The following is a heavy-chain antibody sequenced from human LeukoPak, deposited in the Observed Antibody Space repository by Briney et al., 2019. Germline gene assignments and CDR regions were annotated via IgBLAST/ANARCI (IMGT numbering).Heavy chain of an antibody. J-gene: IGHJ6*02. CDR1: GFTVSSNY. D-gene: IGHD2-2*01. Sequence: QPGGSLRLSCAASGFTVSSNYMSWVRQAPGKGLEWVSVIYSGGSTYYADSVKGRFTISRDNAKNSLYLQMNSLRAEDTAVYYCARRRYCSSTSCYRSGYYYYYGMDVWGQGTTVTVSS. CDR3: ARRRYCSSTSCYRSGYYYYYGMDV. V-gene: IGHV3-66*04. CDR2: IYSGGST.